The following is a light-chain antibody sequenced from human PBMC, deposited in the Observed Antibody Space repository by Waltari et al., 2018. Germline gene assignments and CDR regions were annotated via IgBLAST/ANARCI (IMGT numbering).Light chain of an antibody. CDR2: WAS. V-gene: IGKV4-1*01. J-gene: IGKJ2*01. CDR3: QQYYSVPYT. CDR1: QSFLYSSNNKNY. Sequence: DIVMTQSPDSLAVSLGERATINCKSSQSFLYSSNNKNYLAGYQQKPGQPPNLLIYWASTREAGVPDRFSGSGSATDFTLTISSLQAEDVAVYFCQQYYSVPYTFGQGTKLEIK.